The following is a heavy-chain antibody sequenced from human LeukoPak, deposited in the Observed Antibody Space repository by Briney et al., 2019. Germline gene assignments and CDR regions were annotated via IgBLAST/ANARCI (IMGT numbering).Heavy chain of an antibody. CDR3: AASTYGSGSYVAFDS. J-gene: IGHJ4*02. Sequence: GESLKISCKGSGYSFTNYWIGWVRQMPGKGLEWMGIMYPGDSDTRYSPSFQGQITISADKSNSTTYLQWSSLKASDTAIYYCAASTYGSGSYVAFDSWGQGTLVSVSS. V-gene: IGHV5-51*01. CDR1: GYSFTNYW. CDR2: MYPGDSDT. D-gene: IGHD3-10*01.